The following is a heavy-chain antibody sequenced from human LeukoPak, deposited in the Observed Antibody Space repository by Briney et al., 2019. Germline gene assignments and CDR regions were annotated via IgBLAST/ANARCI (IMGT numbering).Heavy chain of an antibody. Sequence: SQTLSLTCTVSGGSISSGGYYWSWIRQHPGKGLEWIGYIYYSGSTYYNPSLKSRVTISVDTSKNQFSLKLSSVTAADTAVYYCARASRATLYYFDSWGQGTLVTVSS. CDR3: ARASRATLYYFDS. CDR1: GGSISSGGYY. J-gene: IGHJ4*02. V-gene: IGHV4-31*03. CDR2: IYYSGST.